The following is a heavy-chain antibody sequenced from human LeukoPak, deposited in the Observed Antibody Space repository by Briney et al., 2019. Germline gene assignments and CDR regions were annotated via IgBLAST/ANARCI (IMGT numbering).Heavy chain of an antibody. CDR3: ARDTGPGANIDY. CDR1: GFTVCSNY. D-gene: IGHD1-1*01. Sequence: GGSLRLSFAASGFTVCSNYMSLVRQAPGKGLEWVSVIYSGGSTYYADSVKGRFTISRDNSKNTLYLQMNSLRAEDTAVYYCARDTGPGANIDYWGQGTLVTVSS. CDR2: IYSGGST. V-gene: IGHV3-66*01. J-gene: IGHJ4*02.